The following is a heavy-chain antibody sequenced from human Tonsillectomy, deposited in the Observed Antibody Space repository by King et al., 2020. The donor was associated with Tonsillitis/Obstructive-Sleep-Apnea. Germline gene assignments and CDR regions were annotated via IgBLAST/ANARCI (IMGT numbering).Heavy chain of an antibody. CDR1: GGSFSGYY. CDR3: ARVYDFLTGGGPAPRFDP. D-gene: IGHD3-9*01. J-gene: IGHJ5*02. V-gene: IGHV4-34*01. CDR2: INHSGST. Sequence: VQLQQWGAGLLKPSETLSLTCAVYGGSFSGYYWSWLRQPPGKGLEWIGVINHSGSTNYNPSLKSRVTISVDTSKNHFSLKLVSVTAADTAVYYCARVYDFLTGGGPAPRFDPWGQGTLVTVSS.